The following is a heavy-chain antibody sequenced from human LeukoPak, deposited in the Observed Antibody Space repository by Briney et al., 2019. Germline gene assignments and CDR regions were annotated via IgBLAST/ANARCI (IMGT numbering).Heavy chain of an antibody. J-gene: IGHJ5*02. CDR3: ARETTVGWFDP. CDR2: IIPIFGTA. CDR1: GGTFSSYA. Sequence: SVKVSCKASGGTFSSYAISWVRQAPGQGLEWMGGIIPIFGTANYAQKFQGRVTITTDESTSTAYMELRSLGSDDTAVYYCARETTVGWFDPWGQGTLVTVSS. D-gene: IGHD4-23*01. V-gene: IGHV1-69*05.